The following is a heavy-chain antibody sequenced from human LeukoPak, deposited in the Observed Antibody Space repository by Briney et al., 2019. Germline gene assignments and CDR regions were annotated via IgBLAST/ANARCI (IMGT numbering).Heavy chain of an antibody. CDR1: GFTFSNAW. CDR3: TTSGSSWYGDAFDI. D-gene: IGHD6-13*01. V-gene: IGHV3-15*01. J-gene: IGHJ3*02. Sequence: GGSLRLSCAASGFTFSNAWMSWVRQAPGKGLEWVGRIKSKTDGRTTDYAAPVKGRFTISRDDSKNTLYLQMNSLKTEDTAVYYCTTSGSSWYGDAFDIWGQGTMVTVSS. CDR2: IKSKTDGRTT.